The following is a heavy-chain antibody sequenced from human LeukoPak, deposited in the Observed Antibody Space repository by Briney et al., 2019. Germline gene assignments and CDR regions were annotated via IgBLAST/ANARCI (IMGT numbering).Heavy chain of an antibody. V-gene: IGHV3-9*01. J-gene: IGHJ6*02. CDR1: GFTFDDYA. CDR2: ISWNSGSI. CDR3: AKNLYCGGGSCYPSALGMDV. D-gene: IGHD2-15*01. Sequence: PGGSLRLSCAASGFTFDDYAMHWVRHAPGKGLEWVSGISWNSGSIGYADSVKGRFTISRDNAKNSLYLQMNSLRAEDTAVYYCAKNLYCGGGSCYPSALGMDVWGQGTTVTVSS.